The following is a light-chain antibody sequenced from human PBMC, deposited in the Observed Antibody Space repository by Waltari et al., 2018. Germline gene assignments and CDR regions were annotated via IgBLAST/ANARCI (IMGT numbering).Light chain of an antibody. CDR2: TNN. CDR1: SSNIGSNT. J-gene: IGLJ2*01. Sequence: QSVLTQPPSTSGTPGQRVTISCSGSSSNIGSNTVNWSQQLPGTAPKLLIYTNNQRPSGVPVRVSGSRAVTSASLAISGLQSEEEAGYHCAAWDDSLNGVVFGGGTKVTVL. V-gene: IGLV1-44*01. CDR3: AAWDDSLNGVV.